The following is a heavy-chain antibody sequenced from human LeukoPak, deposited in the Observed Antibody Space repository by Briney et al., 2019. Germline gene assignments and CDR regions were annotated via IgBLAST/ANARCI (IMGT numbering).Heavy chain of an antibody. J-gene: IGHJ4*02. CDR1: GFSFKNCW. V-gene: IGHV3-74*03. CDR3: ARDYRVVATGFLDY. CDR2: IDNDGDT. D-gene: IGHD5-12*01. Sequence: GGSLRLSCAASGFSFKNCWMHWVRQAPGKGLEWVSRIDNDGDTKYADSVKGRFTISRDNAKNTLYLQMNSLRADDTAVYHCARDYRVVATGFLDYWGQGTLVTVSS.